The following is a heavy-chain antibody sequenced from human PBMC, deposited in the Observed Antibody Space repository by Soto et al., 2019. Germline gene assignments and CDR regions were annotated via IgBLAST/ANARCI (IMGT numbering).Heavy chain of an antibody. D-gene: IGHD6-19*01. Sequence: TLSLTCAISGDSVSSNTAAWNWIRSSPSRGLEWLGRKYYRSNWRHDYAVSVKSRITVNPDTSKNHFSLQLNSVTPDDTAVYYCARGVAGSGFDLWGQGTLVTVSS. CDR3: ARGVAGSGFDL. CDR1: GDSVSSNTAA. CDR2: KYYRSNWRH. J-gene: IGHJ4*02. V-gene: IGHV6-1*01.